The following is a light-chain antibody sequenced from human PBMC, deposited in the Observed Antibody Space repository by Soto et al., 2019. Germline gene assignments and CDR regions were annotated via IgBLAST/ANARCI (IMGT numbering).Light chain of an antibody. V-gene: IGKV1-5*03. J-gene: IGKJ4*01. CDR3: QNYNSARLT. CDR2: KAS. Sequence: DIQMTQSPSALSASVGDRVTITCRGSQGISSWLAWNQQKPGKAPGLLIYKASSLASGVPSRFSGSGSGTDFTLTISSLQPEDVATYYCQNYNSARLTFGGGTKMEIK. CDR1: QGISSW.